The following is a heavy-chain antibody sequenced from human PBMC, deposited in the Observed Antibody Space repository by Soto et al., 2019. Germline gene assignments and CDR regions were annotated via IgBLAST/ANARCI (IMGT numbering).Heavy chain of an antibody. CDR3: ALDMVRGAWHRDAFDI. D-gene: IGHD3-10*01. CDR1: GFTCSSYS. Sequence: GGSLRLSCAASGFTCSSYSMNWVRQAPGKGLEWVSYIISSSSTIYYADSVKGRFTISRDNAKNSLYLQMNSLRDEDTAVYYCALDMVRGAWHRDAFDIWGQGTMVTVSS. J-gene: IGHJ3*02. CDR2: IISSSSTI. V-gene: IGHV3-48*02.